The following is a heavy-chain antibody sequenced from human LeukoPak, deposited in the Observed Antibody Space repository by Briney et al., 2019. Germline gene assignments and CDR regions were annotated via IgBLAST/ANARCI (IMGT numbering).Heavy chain of an antibody. CDR3: AGSVGQQLVPEYFQH. Sequence: GGSLRLSCAASGFTFSDYYMSWIRQAPGKGLEWVSYISSSGSTIYYADSVKGRFTISRDNAKNSLYLQMNSLRVEDTAVYYCAGSVGQQLVPEYFQHWGQGTLVTVSS. CDR1: GFTFSDYY. CDR2: ISSSGSTI. V-gene: IGHV3-11*04. J-gene: IGHJ1*01. D-gene: IGHD6-13*01.